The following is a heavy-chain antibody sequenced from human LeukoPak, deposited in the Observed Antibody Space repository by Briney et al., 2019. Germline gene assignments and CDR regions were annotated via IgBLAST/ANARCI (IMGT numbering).Heavy chain of an antibody. J-gene: IGHJ6*03. CDR1: GGSISSSNW. CDR3: ARGRIYYYYYMDV. Sequence: ASETLSLTCAVSGGSISSSNWWSWIRQPPGKGLEWIGEIYHSGSTNYNPSLKSRVTISVDTSKNQFSLKLSSVTAADTAVYYCARGRIYYYYYMDVWGKGATVTVSS. V-gene: IGHV4-4*02. CDR2: IYHSGST.